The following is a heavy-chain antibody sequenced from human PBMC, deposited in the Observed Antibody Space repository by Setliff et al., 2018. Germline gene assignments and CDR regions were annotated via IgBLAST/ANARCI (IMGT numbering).Heavy chain of an antibody. CDR3: ARRLPYYGMDV. CDR2: THIDGITV. V-gene: IGHV3-48*03. J-gene: IGHJ6*02. Sequence: HPGGSLRLSCAASGSSFSRYEMIWVRQAPGKGLEWVSKTHIDGITVYSDSVKGRSIIYRDNARNSLHLQMNSLRAEDTAIYFCARRLPYYGMDVWGQGTTVTVSS. CDR1: GSSFSRYE. D-gene: IGHD2-15*01.